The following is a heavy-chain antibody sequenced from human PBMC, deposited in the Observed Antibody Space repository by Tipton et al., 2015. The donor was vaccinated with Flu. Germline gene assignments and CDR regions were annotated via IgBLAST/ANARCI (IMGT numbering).Heavy chain of an antibody. CDR3: ARNRQQSRDFDL. Sequence: QVQLVQSGAEVKKPGASVKVSCKASGYTFSSYEINWVRQATGQGLEWMGWMNPNSGNTGYAQKFQGRVTMTRNTSISTAYMELTSLTSEDTAVYYCARNRQQSRDFDLWGRGTLVTVSS. CDR2: MNPNSGNT. CDR1: GYTFSSYE. J-gene: IGHJ2*01. D-gene: IGHD1-1*01. V-gene: IGHV1-8*01.